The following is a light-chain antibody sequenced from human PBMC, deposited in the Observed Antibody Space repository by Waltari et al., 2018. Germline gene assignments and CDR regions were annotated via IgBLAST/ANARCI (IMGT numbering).Light chain of an antibody. CDR1: QSVSTYY. V-gene: IGKV3-20*01. J-gene: IGKJ4*01. CDR2: GAS. CDR3: QQYGTSPPLT. Sequence: IVLTQSQGTLSLSPGERATLSCRASQSVSTYYLAWYQHKPGQPPRLVIYGASTRAAGIPDRFSGSGSGTDFTLTISGLEPEDFAVYYCQQYGTSPPLTFGGGTKVEIK.